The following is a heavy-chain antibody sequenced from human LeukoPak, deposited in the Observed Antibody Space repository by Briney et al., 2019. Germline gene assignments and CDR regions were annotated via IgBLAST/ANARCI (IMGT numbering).Heavy chain of an antibody. J-gene: IGHJ6*03. V-gene: IGHV3-48*01. Sequence: PGGSLRLSCAASGFTFSSYSMNWVRQAPGKGLEWVSYISSSSSTIYYADSVKGRFTISRDNSKNTLYLQMNSLRAEDTAVYYCAKDGLDFWSGSSYYMDVWGKGTTVTVSS. CDR3: AKDGLDFWSGSSYYMDV. CDR1: GFTFSSYS. CDR2: ISSSSSTI. D-gene: IGHD3-3*01.